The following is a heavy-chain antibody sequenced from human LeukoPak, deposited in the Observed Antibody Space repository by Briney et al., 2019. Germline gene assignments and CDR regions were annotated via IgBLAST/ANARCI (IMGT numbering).Heavy chain of an antibody. CDR2: ISGSGGST. Sequence: GGSLRLSCAASGFTFSGYAMSWVRQAPGKGLEWVSAISGSGGSTYYADSVKGRFTISRDNAKNSLYLQMNSLRAEDTAVYYCARDRTYSSGWSVLESANDYWGQGTLVTVSS. CDR3: ARDRTYSSGWSVLESANDY. CDR1: GFTFSGYA. J-gene: IGHJ4*02. V-gene: IGHV3-23*01. D-gene: IGHD6-19*01.